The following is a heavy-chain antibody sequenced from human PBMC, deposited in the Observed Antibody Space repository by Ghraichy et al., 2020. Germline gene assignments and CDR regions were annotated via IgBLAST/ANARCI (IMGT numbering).Heavy chain of an antibody. J-gene: IGHJ4*02. D-gene: IGHD3-10*02. Sequence: GGSLRLSCAASKFTFSGYDMHWVRQAPGKGLEWVAMISYDGTKKRYADSVKGRFTVSRDNSKNTLSLQMDSLTDEDTAVYYCAKELYYVLRSPFYDWGQGTLVTVSS. V-gene: IGHV3-30*18. CDR2: ISYDGTKK. CDR1: KFTFSGYD. CDR3: AKELYYVLRSPFYD.